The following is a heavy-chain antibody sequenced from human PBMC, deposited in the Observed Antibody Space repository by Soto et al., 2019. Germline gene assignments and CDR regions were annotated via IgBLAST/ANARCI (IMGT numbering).Heavy chain of an antibody. CDR1: GFTFSSYA. V-gene: IGHV3-30*09. J-gene: IGHJ6*02. CDR2: ISSDGSDK. Sequence: PGGSLRLSCAASGFTFSSYAMHWVRQAPGKGLEWVAVISSDGSDKYYADSVKGRFAISRDNSKNTLYVQLNRMRAEDTALYYCARDRQYGAGFIDVWGQGXTVTVSS. D-gene: IGHD3-10*01. CDR3: ARDRQYGAGFIDV.